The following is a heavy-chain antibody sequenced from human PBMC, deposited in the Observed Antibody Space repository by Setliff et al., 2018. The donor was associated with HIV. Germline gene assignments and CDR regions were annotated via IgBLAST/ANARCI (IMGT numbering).Heavy chain of an antibody. CDR1: GGSISSGSYY. J-gene: IGHJ6*03. D-gene: IGHD3-3*01. CDR2: IHTSGSS. V-gene: IGHV4-61*02. CDR3: ARGLSIFGVATPGFYSFMDV. Sequence: PSETLSLTCTVSGGSISSGSYYWSWVRQPAGKGLEWIGRIHTSGSSNYNPSLKSRVSISLDTSKKQVSLKLNSVTAADTAVYYCARGLSIFGVATPGFYSFMDVWGKGTTVTVSS.